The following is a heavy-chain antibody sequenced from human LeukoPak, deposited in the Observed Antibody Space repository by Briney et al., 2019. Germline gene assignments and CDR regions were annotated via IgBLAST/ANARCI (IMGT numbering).Heavy chain of an antibody. Sequence: GASVKVSCKASGGTFSSYAISWVRQAPGQGLEWMGRIIPILGIANYAQKFQGRVTITRDTSASTAYMELSSLRSEDTALYYCARDRGVTESEPRLGYWGQGTLVTVSS. D-gene: IGHD3-10*01. CDR3: ARDRGVTESEPRLGY. V-gene: IGHV1-69*04. J-gene: IGHJ4*02. CDR2: IIPILGIA. CDR1: GGTFSSYA.